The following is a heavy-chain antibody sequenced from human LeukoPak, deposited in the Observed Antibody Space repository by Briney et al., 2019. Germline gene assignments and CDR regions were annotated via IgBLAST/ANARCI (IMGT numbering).Heavy chain of an antibody. CDR2: INPNSGGT. CDR1: GYTFTGYY. CDR3: ARARDYDILTDYYYYYGMDV. Sequence: ASVKVSCKASGYTFTGYYMYWVRQAPGQGLEWMGWINPNSGGTNYAQKFQGRVTMTRDTSISTAYMELSRLRSDDTAVYYCARARDYDILTDYYYYYGMDVWGQGTTVSVSS. V-gene: IGHV1-2*02. D-gene: IGHD3-9*01. J-gene: IGHJ6*02.